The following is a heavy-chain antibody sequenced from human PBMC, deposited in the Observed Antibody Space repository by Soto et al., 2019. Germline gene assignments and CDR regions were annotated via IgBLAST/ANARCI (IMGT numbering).Heavy chain of an antibody. J-gene: IGHJ4*02. Sequence: GESLKISCKGSGYIFSKYWIGWVRQMPGKGLEWMGIIYPGDSDTRYSQSFQGQVTISADKSTSIAYLQWTSLEASDTAIYYCARHAAVAGYCDYWGQGTQVTVSS. V-gene: IGHV5-51*01. CDR1: GYIFSKYW. D-gene: IGHD6-19*01. CDR2: IYPGDSDT. CDR3: ARHAAVAGYCDY.